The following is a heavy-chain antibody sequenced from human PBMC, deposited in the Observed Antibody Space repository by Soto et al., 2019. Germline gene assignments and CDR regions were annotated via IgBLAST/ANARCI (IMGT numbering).Heavy chain of an antibody. D-gene: IGHD3-3*01. CDR1: GYTFTSYG. Sequence: GASVKVSCKASGYTFTSYGISWVRQAPGQGLEWMGWISAYNGNTNYAQKLQGRVTVTTDTSTSTAYMELRSLRSDDTAVYYCARAYYDFWSGYYTSYYYYYGMDVWGQGTTVTVSS. J-gene: IGHJ6*02. CDR2: ISAYNGNT. V-gene: IGHV1-18*01. CDR3: ARAYYDFWSGYYTSYYYYYGMDV.